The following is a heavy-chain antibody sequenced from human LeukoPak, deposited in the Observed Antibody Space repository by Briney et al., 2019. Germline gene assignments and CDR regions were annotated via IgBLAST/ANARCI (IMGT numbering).Heavy chain of an antibody. V-gene: IGHV4-39*01. CDR2: INHSGST. CDR1: GGSISSSSYY. J-gene: IGHJ4*02. CDR3: ARQNILDCSSTSCSVRFLELYFDY. Sequence: KPSETLSLTCTVSGGSISSSSYYWRWIRQPPGKGLEWIGEINHSGSTNYNPSLKSRVTISVDTSKNQFSLKLSSVTAADTAVYYCARQNILDCSSTSCSVRFLELYFDYWGQGTLVTVSS. D-gene: IGHD2-2*01.